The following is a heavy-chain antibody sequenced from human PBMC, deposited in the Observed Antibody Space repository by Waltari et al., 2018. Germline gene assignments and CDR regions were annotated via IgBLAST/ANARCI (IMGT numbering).Heavy chain of an antibody. CDR3: ARVWLVRGIPFDT. CDR1: HSSIRPDDHY. J-gene: IGHJ4*02. V-gene: IGHV4-30-4*01. CDR2: VHYGGSA. D-gene: IGHD3-10*01. Sequence: QVQLQESGPGLVRPSETLSLSCPVSHSSIRPDDHYWIWIRHPPGKGLEWIGNVHYGGSAYYTPALKSRVVISVDTSRNEISLTLNSVTAADTAIYYCARVWLVRGIPFDTWGQGTQVTVST.